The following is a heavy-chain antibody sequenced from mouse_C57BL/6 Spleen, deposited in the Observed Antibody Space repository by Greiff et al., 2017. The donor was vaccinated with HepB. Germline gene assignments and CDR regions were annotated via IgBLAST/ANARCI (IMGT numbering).Heavy chain of an antibody. Sequence: EVKVEESGGGLVKPGGSLKLSCAASGFTFSSYAMSWVRQTPEKRLEWVATISDGGSYTYYPDNVKGRFTISRDNAKNNLYLQMSHLKSEDTAMYYGARDTGYYFDYWGQGTTLTVSS. D-gene: IGHD4-1*01. V-gene: IGHV5-4*01. CDR2: ISDGGSYT. J-gene: IGHJ2*01. CDR3: ARDTGYYFDY. CDR1: GFTFSSYA.